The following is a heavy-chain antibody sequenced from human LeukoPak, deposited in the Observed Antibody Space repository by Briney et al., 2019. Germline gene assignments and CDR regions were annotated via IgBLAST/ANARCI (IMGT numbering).Heavy chain of an antibody. V-gene: IGHV3-48*03. CDR3: AREIVSAVAGNFDY. CDR1: GFTFSSYE. J-gene: IGHJ4*02. D-gene: IGHD6-19*01. Sequence: GGSLLLSCAASGFTFSSYEMNWVRPAPGKGLEWGSYISSSGSTRTYADSVKGRFTISRDNAKNSLYLEMNSLRAEDTAVYYCAREIVSAVAGNFDYWGQGTLVTVSS. CDR2: ISSSGSTR.